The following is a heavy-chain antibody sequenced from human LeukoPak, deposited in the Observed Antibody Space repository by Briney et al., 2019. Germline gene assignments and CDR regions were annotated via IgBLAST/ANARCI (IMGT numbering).Heavy chain of an antibody. CDR3: AGSRPLGRTRNFDY. V-gene: IGHV4-59*08. Sequence: SETLSLTCTVSGGSISSYYWSWIRQPPGKGLEWIGYIYYSGSTNYNPSLKSRVTISVDTSKNQFSLKLSSVTAADTAVYYCAGSRPLGRTRNFDYWGQGTLVTVSS. J-gene: IGHJ4*02. CDR1: GGSISSYY. CDR2: IYYSGST. D-gene: IGHD3-3*01.